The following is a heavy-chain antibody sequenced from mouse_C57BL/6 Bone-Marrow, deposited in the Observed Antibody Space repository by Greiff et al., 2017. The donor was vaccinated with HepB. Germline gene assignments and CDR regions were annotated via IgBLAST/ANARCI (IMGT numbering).Heavy chain of an antibody. J-gene: IGHJ4*01. CDR3: ARPAYYGYGYAMDY. V-gene: IGHV2-2*01. CDR2: IWSGGST. Sequence: VMLVESGPGLVQPSQSLSITCTVSGFSLTSYGVHWVRQSPGKGLEWLGVIWSGGSTDYNAAFISRLSISKDNSKSQVFFKMNSLQADDTAIYYCARPAYYGYGYAMDYWGQGTSVTVSS. D-gene: IGHD2-9*01. CDR1: GFSLTSYG.